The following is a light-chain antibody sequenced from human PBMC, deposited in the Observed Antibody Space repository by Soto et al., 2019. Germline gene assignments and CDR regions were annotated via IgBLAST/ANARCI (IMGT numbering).Light chain of an antibody. CDR2: DVS. V-gene: IGLV2-14*01. Sequence: QSVLTQPASVSGSPGQSITISCTGTSSDVGGYNYVSWYQQHPGKAPKLMIYDVSNRPSGVSNRFSGSKSGNTASLTISWLQAEDEAEYYCSSYTSSSTLVFGGGTKLTVL. J-gene: IGLJ2*01. CDR1: SSDVGGYNY. CDR3: SSYTSSSTLV.